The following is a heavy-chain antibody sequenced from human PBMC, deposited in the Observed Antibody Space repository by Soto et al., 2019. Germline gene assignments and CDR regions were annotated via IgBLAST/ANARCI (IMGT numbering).Heavy chain of an antibody. Sequence: QVQLVQSGAEVKKPGSSVKVSCKASGGTFSSYTISWVRQAPGQGLEWMGRIIPILGIANYAQKFQGRVTSTADKSTSTADMELSSLRSEDTAVYYCARDPRDEVLHYYYGMDVWGQGTTVTVSS. J-gene: IGHJ6*02. CDR2: IIPILGIA. CDR3: ARDPRDEVLHYYYGMDV. V-gene: IGHV1-69*08. D-gene: IGHD1-26*01. CDR1: GGTFSSYT.